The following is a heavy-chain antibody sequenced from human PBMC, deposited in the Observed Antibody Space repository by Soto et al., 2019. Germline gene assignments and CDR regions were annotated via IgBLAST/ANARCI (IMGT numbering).Heavy chain of an antibody. CDR2: IFHGGST. CDR1: GGSFHGYY. CDR3: ARGRVVVPAAVMFNCLDP. D-gene: IGHD2-2*01. Sequence: PSETLSLTCAVYGGSFHGYYWSWIRQPPGKGLEWIGYIFHGGSTYYNPSLRSRVTISVDRSRTQFSLKMSSVTAADTAVYYCARGRVVVPAAVMFNCLDPWGQGALVTVSS. V-gene: IGHV4-34*01. J-gene: IGHJ5*02.